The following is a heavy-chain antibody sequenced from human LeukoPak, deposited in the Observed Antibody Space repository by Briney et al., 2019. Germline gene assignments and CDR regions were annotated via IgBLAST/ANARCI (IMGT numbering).Heavy chain of an antibody. Sequence: KPGASVKVSCKASGYTFTSYYMHWVRQAPGQGLEWMGIINPSGGSTSYAQKFQGRVTTTRDTSTSTVYMELSSLRSEDTAVYYCARSCSSTSCYTGIATMDVWGKGTTVTVSS. V-gene: IGHV1-46*03. J-gene: IGHJ6*03. CDR3: ARSCSSTSCYTGIATMDV. D-gene: IGHD2-2*02. CDR1: GYTFTSYY. CDR2: INPSGGST.